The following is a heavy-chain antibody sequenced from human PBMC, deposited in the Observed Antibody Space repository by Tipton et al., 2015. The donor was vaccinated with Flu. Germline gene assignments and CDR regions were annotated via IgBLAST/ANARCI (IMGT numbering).Heavy chain of an antibody. D-gene: IGHD2-8*02. V-gene: IGHV3-48*03. CDR1: GFTFSSYE. Sequence: SLRLSCVATGFTFSSYEMRWVRQAPGRGLEWISFISSSGDTRYYADPVKGRFTISRDDAKNSLFLEMSSLRAEDTAVYYCASVPVGMIMHYYGMDVWGQGTTVTVSS. CDR2: ISSSGDTR. J-gene: IGHJ6*02. CDR3: ASVPVGMIMHYYGMDV.